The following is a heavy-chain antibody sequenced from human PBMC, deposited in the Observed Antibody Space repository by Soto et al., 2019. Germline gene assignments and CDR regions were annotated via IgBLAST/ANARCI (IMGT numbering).Heavy chain of an antibody. CDR1: GDSVSSNSAA. Sequence: SQTLSLTCAISGDSVSSNSAAWNWIRRSPSRGLEWLGRTYYRSKWYNDYAVSVKSRITINPDTSKNQFSLQLNSVTPEDTAVYYCAGDVGEWLRSYYYYYGMDVWGQGTTVTRLL. D-gene: IGHD5-12*01. CDR2: TYYRSKWYN. V-gene: IGHV6-1*01. CDR3: AGDVGEWLRSYYYYYGMDV. J-gene: IGHJ6*02.